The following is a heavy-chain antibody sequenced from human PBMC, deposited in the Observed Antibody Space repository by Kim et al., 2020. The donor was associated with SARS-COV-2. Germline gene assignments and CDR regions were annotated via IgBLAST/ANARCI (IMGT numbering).Heavy chain of an antibody. V-gene: IGHV3-11*06. CDR3: ARASGSYYPRFDY. J-gene: IGHJ4*02. D-gene: IGHD1-26*01. Sequence: YADAVKGRFTVSGDNAKNSLYLQMNSRRAEDTAVYYCARASGSYYPRFDYWGQGTLVTVSS.